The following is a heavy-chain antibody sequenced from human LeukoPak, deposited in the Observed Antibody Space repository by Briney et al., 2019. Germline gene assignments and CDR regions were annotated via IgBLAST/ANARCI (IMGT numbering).Heavy chain of an antibody. D-gene: IGHD6-13*01. J-gene: IGHJ5*02. V-gene: IGHV3-7*01. CDR3: ARVIAAAGSTEFDP. CDR2: IKQDGSEK. Sequence: GGSLRLPCAASGFTFSSYWMSWVRQAPGKGLEWVANIKQDGSEKYYVDSVKGRFTISRDNAKNSLYLQMNSLRAEDTAVYYCARVIAAAGSTEFDPWGQGTLVTVSS. CDR1: GFTFSSYW.